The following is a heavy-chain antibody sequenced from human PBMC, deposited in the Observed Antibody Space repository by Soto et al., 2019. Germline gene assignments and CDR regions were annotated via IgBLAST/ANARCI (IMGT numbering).Heavy chain of an antibody. Sequence: EVEMLESGGGLVQPGGSLRLSCAASTMSFNTYGVTWVRQAPGKGLEWVSTVTVTGGTTYYADSVKGLFTISRDRSNYTESLFLLSLRVEDTAIYYHARQRSPEWWFDPGGQGNLFTVSS. D-gene: IGHD3-3*01. V-gene: IGHV3-23*01. CDR3: ARQRSPEWWFDP. J-gene: IGHJ5*02. CDR1: TMSFNTYG. CDR2: VTVTGGTT.